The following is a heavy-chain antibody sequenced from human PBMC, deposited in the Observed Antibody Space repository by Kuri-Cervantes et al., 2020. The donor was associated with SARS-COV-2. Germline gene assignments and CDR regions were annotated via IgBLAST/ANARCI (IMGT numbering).Heavy chain of an antibody. J-gene: IGHJ3*02. Sequence: SETLSLTCTVSGGSISSGDYYWSWIRQPPGKGLEWIGEINHSGSTNYNPSLKSRVTISVNTSKNQFSLRLSSVTAADTAVYYCARTLDIRGQGTMVTVSS. V-gene: IGHV4-39*07. CDR3: ARTLDI. CDR2: INHSGST. CDR1: GGSISSGDYY.